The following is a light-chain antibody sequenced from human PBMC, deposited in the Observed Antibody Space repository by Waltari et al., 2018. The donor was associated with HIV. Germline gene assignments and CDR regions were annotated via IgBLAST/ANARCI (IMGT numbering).Light chain of an antibody. CDR3: QSYDSSLSSVV. CDR1: SSNIGTGCD. J-gene: IGLJ2*01. CDR2: ANS. V-gene: IGLV1-40*01. Sequence: QSVLTQPPSVSGAPGQRVTISCSGSSSNIGTGCDVQWYQQLPGTAPKLLMYANSYRPSGVPDRVSGSKSGTSASLAITGLQAEDEADYYCQSYDSSLSSVVFGGGTKLTVL.